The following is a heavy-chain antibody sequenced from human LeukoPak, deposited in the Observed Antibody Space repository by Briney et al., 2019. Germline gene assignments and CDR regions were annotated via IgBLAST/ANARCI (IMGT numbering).Heavy chain of an antibody. D-gene: IGHD3-10*01. V-gene: IGHV1-18*01. CDR2: ISAYNGNT. CDR1: GYTFTSYG. Sequence: GASVKVSCKASGYTFTSYGISWVRQAPGQGLEWMGWISAYNGNTNYAQKLQGRVTMTTDTSTSTAYMELRSLRSDDTAVYYCARVHLSLGGYYYGMDVWGQGTTVTVSS. J-gene: IGHJ6*02. CDR3: ARVHLSLGGYYYGMDV.